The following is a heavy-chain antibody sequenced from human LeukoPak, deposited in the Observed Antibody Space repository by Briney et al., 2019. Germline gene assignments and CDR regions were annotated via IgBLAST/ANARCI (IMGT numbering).Heavy chain of an antibody. CDR3: ARGDCSSTSCYPYNWFDP. CDR2: IYPGDSDT. V-gene: IGHV5-51*01. CDR1: GYRFTSYW. J-gene: IGHJ5*02. Sequence: TGGSLEISCKGSGYRFTSYWIGWVRRLPGEGLEWMGIIYPGDSDTRYSPSFQGQVTISADKSISTAYLQWSSLKASDTAMYYCARGDCSSTSCYPYNWFDPWGQGTLVTVSS. D-gene: IGHD2-2*01.